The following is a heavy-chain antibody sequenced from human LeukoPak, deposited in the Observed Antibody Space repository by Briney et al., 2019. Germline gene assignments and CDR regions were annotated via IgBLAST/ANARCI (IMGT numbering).Heavy chain of an antibody. Sequence: GGSLRLSCGASGFTFSAYAFNWVRQAPGKGLQWVSYISSTGATIYYADTVKGRFTISRDNAKNSLYLQMNSLRAEDTAVYYCATLGGAYGGKLDYWGQGSLVTVSS. CDR2: ISSTGATI. J-gene: IGHJ4*02. V-gene: IGHV3-48*01. CDR1: GFTFSAYA. D-gene: IGHD4-23*01. CDR3: ATLGGAYGGKLDY.